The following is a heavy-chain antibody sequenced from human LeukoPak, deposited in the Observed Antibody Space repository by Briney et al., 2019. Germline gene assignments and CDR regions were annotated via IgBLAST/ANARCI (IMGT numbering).Heavy chain of an antibody. D-gene: IGHD3-22*01. CDR1: GFTFSNYA. V-gene: IGHV3-23*01. Sequence: PGTSLRLSCEASGFTFSNYAMNWVRQAPGKGLQWVSTISVGSDITYYADSVKGRFTISRDNDKNTLYLQMNSLRADDTAIYYCAKPTKMYCYDSGALNYWGPGTLVTVFS. CDR2: ISVGSDIT. J-gene: IGHJ4*02. CDR3: AKPTKMYCYDSGALNY.